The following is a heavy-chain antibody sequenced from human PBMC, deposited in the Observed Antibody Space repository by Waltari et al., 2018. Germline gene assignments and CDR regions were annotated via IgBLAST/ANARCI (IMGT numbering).Heavy chain of an antibody. CDR1: GYSIRSGYY. V-gene: IGHV4-38-2*01. Sequence: VQLQESGPGLVKPSETLSLTCVVSGYSIRSGYYWGWIRQPPGKGLERIGSIYHSGGPYYNPSRKSRVTISVDTSKNQCSLKLSSVTAADTAVYYCARHGTRITMTSSFEYWGQGTLVTVSS. J-gene: IGHJ4*02. CDR2: IYHSGGP. D-gene: IGHD3-3*01. CDR3: ARHGTRITMTSSFEY.